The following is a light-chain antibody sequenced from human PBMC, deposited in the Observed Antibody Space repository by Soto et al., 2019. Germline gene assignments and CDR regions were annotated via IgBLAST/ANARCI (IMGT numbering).Light chain of an antibody. CDR2: GAS. CDR3: LHHNSYPYT. Sequence: XXTXTXRASQDIGNDLGWFQQKPGKAPKRLIYGASILQSGVPSRFSGSGSGIEFTHTITSLQPEDFATFYCLHHNSYPYTCGQGTKLEIK. CDR1: QDIGND. V-gene: IGKV1-17*01. J-gene: IGKJ2*01.